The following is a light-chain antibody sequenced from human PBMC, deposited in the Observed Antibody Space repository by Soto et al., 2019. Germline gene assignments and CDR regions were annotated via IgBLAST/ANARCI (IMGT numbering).Light chain of an antibody. CDR1: NSNIGSNT. V-gene: IGLV1-44*01. Sequence: QSVLTQPPSASGTPGQRVTISCSGSNSNIGSNTVNWYQQLPGTAPKLLIYSNSQRPSGVPDRFSGSKSGTSASLAISGLQSEDEADYYCAAWDDSLNALFGGGTKVTVL. CDR3: AAWDDSLNAL. J-gene: IGLJ2*01. CDR2: SNS.